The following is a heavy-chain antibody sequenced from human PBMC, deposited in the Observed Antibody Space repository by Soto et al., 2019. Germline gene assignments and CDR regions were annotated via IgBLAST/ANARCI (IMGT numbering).Heavy chain of an antibody. CDR3: ARVGKGSSWYGYYYCIDV. D-gene: IGHD6-13*01. CDR1: GGTFSIYA. V-gene: IGHV1-69*01. CDR2: IIPIFGTA. J-gene: IGHJ6*02. Sequence: QVQLVQSGAEVKKPGYSVKVSCKASGGTFSIYAISWVRQAPGHGLEWMGGIIPIFGTANYAQKFQGRVTLTADESTSTAYMELSSRRSEDTAVYYCARVGKGSSWYGYYYCIDVWGQGTTVTVSS.